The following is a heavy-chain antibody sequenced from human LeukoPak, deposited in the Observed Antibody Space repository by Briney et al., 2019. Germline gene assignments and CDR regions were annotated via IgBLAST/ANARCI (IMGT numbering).Heavy chain of an antibody. Sequence: GGSLRLSCAASGFTFTRYSMHWVRQAPGKGLEWVSSINTDSRFVLYVDSVKGRFTISRDDAKDSLFLQMNSLRGEDTALYYCARGDDFWGDRAAFHIWGQGTMVTVSS. CDR3: ARGDDFWGDRAAFHI. D-gene: IGHD3-3*01. CDR2: INTDSRFV. V-gene: IGHV3-21*01. J-gene: IGHJ3*02. CDR1: GFTFTRYS.